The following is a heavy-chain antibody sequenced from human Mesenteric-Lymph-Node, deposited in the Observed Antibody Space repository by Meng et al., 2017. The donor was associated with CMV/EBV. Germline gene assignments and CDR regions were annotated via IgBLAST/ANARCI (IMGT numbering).Heavy chain of an antibody. V-gene: IGHV3-21*01. D-gene: IGHD3-10*01. CDR3: ARSGFGELFGY. CDR1: GFTFSSYS. Sequence: GGSLRLSCAASGFTFSSYSMNWVRQAPGKGLEWVSSISSSSSYIYYADSVKGRFTISRDNAKTSLYLQMNSLRAEDTAVYYCARSGFGELFGYWGQGTLVTVSS. J-gene: IGHJ4*02. CDR2: ISSSSSYI.